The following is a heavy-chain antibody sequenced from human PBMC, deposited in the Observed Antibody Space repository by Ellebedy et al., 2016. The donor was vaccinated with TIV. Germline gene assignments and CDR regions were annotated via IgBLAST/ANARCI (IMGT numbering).Heavy chain of an antibody. CDR1: GFTFSDYA. CDR3: ARDYWARIPVPGRVFDR. CDR2: IDKSGYNT. D-gene: IGHD6-19*01. V-gene: IGHV3-23*01. Sequence: GESLKISCVASGFTFSDYAMSWVRQAPGKGLEWVSTIDKSGYNTYYTDSVKGRFTISRENSKNTLYLQMNNLRPEDTGLYYCARDYWARIPVPGRVFDRWGQGTLVTVSS. J-gene: IGHJ5*02.